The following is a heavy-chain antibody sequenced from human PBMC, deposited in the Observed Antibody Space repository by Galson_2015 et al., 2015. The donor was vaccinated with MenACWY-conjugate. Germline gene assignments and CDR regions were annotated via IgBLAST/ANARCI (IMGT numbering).Heavy chain of an antibody. CDR3: TRRTGWIYDY. J-gene: IGHJ4*02. Sequence: SLRLSCAASGFTFSTYSMNWVRQAPGKGLEWVSSISSSSIYIYYTDSVKGRFTISRDNAKNSLYLQMNSLRVEDTAVYYCTRRTGWIYDYWGQGTLVTVSS. D-gene: IGHD1-14*01. CDR1: GFTFSTYS. V-gene: IGHV3-21*01. CDR2: ISSSSIYI.